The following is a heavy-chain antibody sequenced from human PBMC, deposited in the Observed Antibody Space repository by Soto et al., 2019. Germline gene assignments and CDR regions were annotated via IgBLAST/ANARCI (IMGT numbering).Heavy chain of an antibody. D-gene: IGHD3-10*02. Sequence: GGSLRLSCAASGFTFSSYSMNWVRQAPGKGLEWVSYISSSSSTIYYADSVKGRFTISRDNAKNSLYLQMNSLRDEDTAVYYCARLSSNQYYYYGMDVWGQGTTVTVSS. CDR1: GFTFSSYS. V-gene: IGHV3-48*02. J-gene: IGHJ6*02. CDR2: ISSSSSTI. CDR3: ARLSSNQYYYYGMDV.